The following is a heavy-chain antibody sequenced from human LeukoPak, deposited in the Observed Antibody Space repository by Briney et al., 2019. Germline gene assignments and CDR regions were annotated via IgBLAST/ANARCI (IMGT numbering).Heavy chain of an antibody. CDR2: ISSDGSNI. CDR1: GFTFSRYW. V-gene: IGHV3-74*01. Sequence: GGSLRLSCAASGFTFSRYWMHWVRQDPEKELVWVSRISSDGSNIIYADSVKGRFTISRDNAKNTLYLEMNSLRVEDTAVYYCARDWGGYGPTSHDYWGQGTLVTVSS. D-gene: IGHD3-16*01. CDR3: ARDWGGYGPTSHDY. J-gene: IGHJ4*02.